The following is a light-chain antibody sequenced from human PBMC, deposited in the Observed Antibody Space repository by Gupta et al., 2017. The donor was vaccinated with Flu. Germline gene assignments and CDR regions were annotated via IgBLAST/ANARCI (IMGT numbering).Light chain of an antibody. J-gene: IGKJ4*01. Sequence: SSATLSLSPGERATLSCRASQSVSNYLAWYQQKPGQAPRLLIYDASNRATGIPDRFSGSGSGTDFTLTISSREPEDFAVYYWQQRSDLLTFGGGTKVEIK. V-gene: IGKV3-11*01. CDR3: QQRSDLLT. CDR1: QSVSNY. CDR2: DAS.